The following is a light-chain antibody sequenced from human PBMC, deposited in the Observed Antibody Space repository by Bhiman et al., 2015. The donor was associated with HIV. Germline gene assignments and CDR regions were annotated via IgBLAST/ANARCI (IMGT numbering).Light chain of an antibody. CDR3: GTWDSSLSCWV. J-gene: IGLJ3*02. Sequence: QSVLTQPPSASGTPGQRVTISCSGSSSNIGTNTVNWYQQLPGTAPKLLIYRNNQRPSGIRDRFSGSKSGTSATLGITGLQTGDEADYYCGTWDSSLSCWVFGGGTKLTVL. CDR2: RNN. V-gene: IGLV1-44*01. CDR1: SSNIGTNT.